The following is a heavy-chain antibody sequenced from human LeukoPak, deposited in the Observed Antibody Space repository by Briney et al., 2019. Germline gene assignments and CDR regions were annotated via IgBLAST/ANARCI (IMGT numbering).Heavy chain of an antibody. V-gene: IGHV1-18*04. J-gene: IGHJ4*02. D-gene: IGHD3-10*01. CDR1: GYTFSSYG. CDR2: ISAYNGNT. CDR3: ARGSGYGSGSYNDY. Sequence: GASVNVSCKASGYTFSSYGISWVRRAPGQGLEWMGWISAYNGNTNYAQKLQGRVTMTTDTSTSTAYMELRSLRSDDTAVYYCARGSGYGSGSYNDYWGQGTLVTVSS.